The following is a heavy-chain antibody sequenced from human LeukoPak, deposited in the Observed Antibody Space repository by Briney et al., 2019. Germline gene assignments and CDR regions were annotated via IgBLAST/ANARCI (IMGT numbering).Heavy chain of an antibody. J-gene: IGHJ5*02. Sequence: ASVKVSCKASGYTFTSYAMHWVRQAPGQRLEWMGWINAGNGNTKYSQKFQGRVTITRDTSASTAYMELSSLRSEDTAAYYCARERDYGSRFDPWGQGTLVTVSS. CDR1: GYTFTSYA. CDR3: ARERDYGSRFDP. CDR2: INAGNGNT. D-gene: IGHD3-10*01. V-gene: IGHV1-3*01.